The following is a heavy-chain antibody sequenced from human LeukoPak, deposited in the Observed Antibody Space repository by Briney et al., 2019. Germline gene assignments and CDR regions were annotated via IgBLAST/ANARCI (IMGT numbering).Heavy chain of an antibody. D-gene: IGHD2-8*01. Sequence: PGGSLRLSCAASGFTFSRYEMNWVRQAPGKGLVWVSRINSDGSSTSTADSGKGRFTISRDNAKNTLYLQMNSLRAEDTAVYYCARDGQGWSFDYWGQGTLVTVSS. CDR2: INSDGSST. CDR3: ARDGQGWSFDY. J-gene: IGHJ4*02. V-gene: IGHV3-74*01. CDR1: GFTFSRYE.